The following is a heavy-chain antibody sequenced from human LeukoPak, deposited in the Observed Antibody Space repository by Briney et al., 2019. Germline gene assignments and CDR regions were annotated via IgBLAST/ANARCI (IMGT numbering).Heavy chain of an antibody. CDR3: ARTSGLYYYYMDV. CDR2: INPNSGGT. V-gene: IGHV1-2*02. CDR1: GYTFTGYY. Sequence: ASVKVPCKASGYTFTGYYMHWVRQAPGQGLEWMGWINPNSGGTNYAQKFQGRVTMTRDTSISTAYMELSRLRSDDTAVYYCARTSGLYYYYMDVWGKGTTVTVSS. J-gene: IGHJ6*03.